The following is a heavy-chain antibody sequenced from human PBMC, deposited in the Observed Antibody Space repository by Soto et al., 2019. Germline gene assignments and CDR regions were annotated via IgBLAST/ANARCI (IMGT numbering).Heavy chain of an antibody. Sequence: LSLTCAVYGGSFSGYYWSWIRQPPGKGLEWIGEINHSGSTNYNPSLKSRVTISVDTSKNQFSLKLSSVTAADTAVYYCARAGGYSSRWSRYYFDYWGQGNQVTFSS. J-gene: IGHJ4*02. CDR2: INHSGST. D-gene: IGHD6-13*01. CDR1: GGSFSGYY. V-gene: IGHV4-34*01. CDR3: ARAGGYSSRWSRYYFDY.